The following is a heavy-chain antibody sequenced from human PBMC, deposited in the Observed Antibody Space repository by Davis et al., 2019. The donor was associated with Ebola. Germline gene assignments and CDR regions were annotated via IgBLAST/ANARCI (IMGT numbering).Heavy chain of an antibody. D-gene: IGHD6-6*01. V-gene: IGHV4-59*01. CDR2: IYYSEST. CDR1: GGSISSYY. CDR3: ARETQYSSFSFDY. J-gene: IGHJ4*02. Sequence: SETLSLTCTVSGGSISSYYWSWIRQPPGKGLEWIGYIYYSESTNYNPSLKSRVTISVDTSKNQFSLKLSSVTAADTAVYYCARETQYSSFSFDYWGQGTLVTVSS.